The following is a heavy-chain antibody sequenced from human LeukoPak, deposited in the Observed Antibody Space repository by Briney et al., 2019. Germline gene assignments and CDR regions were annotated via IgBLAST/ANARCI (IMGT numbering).Heavy chain of an antibody. V-gene: IGHV4-4*07. CDR3: ARGIAMNYDSSGYYLGAFDI. Sequence: SETLSLTCTVSGGSISTYYWSWIRQTAGKGLEWIGRIYISGSTNYNPSLKSRVTMSVDTSKNQISLKLTSVTAADTAVYYCARGIAMNYDSSGYYLGAFDIWGQGTKATVSS. D-gene: IGHD3-22*01. J-gene: IGHJ3*02. CDR2: IYISGST. CDR1: GGSISTYY.